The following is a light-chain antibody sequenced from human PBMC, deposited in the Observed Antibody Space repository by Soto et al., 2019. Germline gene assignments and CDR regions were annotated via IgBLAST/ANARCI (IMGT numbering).Light chain of an antibody. CDR1: SSDVGGYNY. J-gene: IGLJ1*01. CDR2: EVS. Sequence: QSALTQPRSVSGSPGQSVTISCTGTSSDVGGYNYVSWYQQHPGTAPKLMIYEVSNRPSGVSNRFSGSKSDNTASLTISGLQAEVEADYYCSSYTGSSTIFGTGTKLTVL. CDR3: SSYTGSSTI. V-gene: IGLV2-14*01.